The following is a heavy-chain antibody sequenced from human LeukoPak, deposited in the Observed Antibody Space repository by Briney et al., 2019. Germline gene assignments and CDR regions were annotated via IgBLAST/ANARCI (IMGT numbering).Heavy chain of an antibody. D-gene: IGHD1-26*01. J-gene: IGHJ4*02. CDR3: VRDNRSYNFDY. CDR1: GFTFSRYW. Sequence: GGSLRLSCAASGFTFSRYWMHWVRQAPGKGLVWVSCIKSDGSSTSIADSAKGRFTISRDIAKNTVYLQMNSLRAEDTAVYYCVRDNRSYNFDYWGQGTLVTVSS. CDR2: IKSDGSST. V-gene: IGHV3-74*01.